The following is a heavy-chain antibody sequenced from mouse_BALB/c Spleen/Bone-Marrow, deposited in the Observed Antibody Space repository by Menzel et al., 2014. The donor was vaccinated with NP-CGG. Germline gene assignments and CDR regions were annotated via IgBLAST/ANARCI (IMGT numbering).Heavy chain of an antibody. CDR1: GYTFTDYA. Sequence: LVESGPEVVRPGVSVKISCKGSGYTFTDYATHWVKQSHAKSLEWIGVISTYNGNTNYNQKFKGKASMTVDKSSSTAYMELARLTSEDSAIYYCAREVRAPWYAMDYWGQGTSVTVSS. J-gene: IGHJ4*01. D-gene: IGHD2-14*01. CDR3: AREVRAPWYAMDY. CDR2: ISTYNGNT. V-gene: IGHV1-67*01.